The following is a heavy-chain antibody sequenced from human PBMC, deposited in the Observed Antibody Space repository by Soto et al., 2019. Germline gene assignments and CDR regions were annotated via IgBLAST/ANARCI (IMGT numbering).Heavy chain of an antibody. J-gene: IGHJ4*02. V-gene: IGHV3-72*01. Sequence: QPGGSLRLSCAASGFSFSDRYMDWVRQAPGKGLEWVGRIRTKLNRYSSDYAASVAGRFTISRDDSRNSLYLQMNSLRSEDTAVYYCASSTTSCHGGVCSLDYWGQGTMVTVS. CDR1: GFSFSDRY. CDR3: ASSTTSCHGGVCSLDY. D-gene: IGHD2-2*01. CDR2: IRTKLNRYSS.